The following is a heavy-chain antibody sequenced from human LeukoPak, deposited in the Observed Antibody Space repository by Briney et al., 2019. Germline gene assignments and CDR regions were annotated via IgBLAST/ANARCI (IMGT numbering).Heavy chain of an antibody. D-gene: IGHD1-26*01. CDR3: ARLFGGEWDFDI. V-gene: IGHV5-51*01. Sequence: ASVKVSCKASGYTFTGYYIHWVRQMPGKGLEWMGIIYPGDSDTRYSPSFQVQVTISADKSISTAYLQWSSLKAADTAMYYCARLFGGEWDFDIWGQGTMVTVSS. J-gene: IGHJ3*02. CDR1: GYTFTGYY. CDR2: IYPGDSDT.